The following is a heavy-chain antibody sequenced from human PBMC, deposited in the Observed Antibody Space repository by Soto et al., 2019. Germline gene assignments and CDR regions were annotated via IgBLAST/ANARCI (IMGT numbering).Heavy chain of an antibody. CDR3: ARDCSGGSCYSLIPRPFYYYYYMDV. J-gene: IGHJ6*03. D-gene: IGHD2-15*01. CDR2: INAGNGNT. Sequence: ASVKVSCKASGYTFTSYAMHWVRQAPGQRLEWMGWINAGNGNTKYSQKFQGRVTITRDTSASTAYMELSSLRSEDTAVYYCARDCSGGSCYSLIPRPFYYYYYMDVWGKGTTVTVSS. V-gene: IGHV1-3*01. CDR1: GYTFTSYA.